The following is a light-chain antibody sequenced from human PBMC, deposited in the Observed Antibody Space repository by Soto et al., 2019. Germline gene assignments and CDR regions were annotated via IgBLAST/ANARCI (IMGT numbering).Light chain of an antibody. CDR3: QQYNSYPLT. Sequence: DIQMTQSPSTLSASVGDRVTITCRANQSISSGLAWYQQKPGKAPKLLIYKASSLESGVPSRFSGSGSGTEFPLTISSLQPDDFATYYCQQYNSYPLTFGGGTKVEIK. V-gene: IGKV1-5*03. J-gene: IGKJ4*01. CDR2: KAS. CDR1: QSISSG.